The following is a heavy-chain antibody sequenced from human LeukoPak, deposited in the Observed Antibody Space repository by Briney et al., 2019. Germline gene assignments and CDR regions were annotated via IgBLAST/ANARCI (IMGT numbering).Heavy chain of an antibody. D-gene: IGHD2-21*01. V-gene: IGHV3-66*01. Sequence: SGGSLRLSCAASGFTVSSNYMSCVRQAPGKGLEWVSVIYSGGNTYYADSVKGRFTISRDNSKNTLNLQMNSLRAEDAAVYYCARGYSSDNWGQGTLVTVSS. J-gene: IGHJ4*02. CDR2: IYSGGNT. CDR3: ARGYSSDN. CDR1: GFTVSSNY.